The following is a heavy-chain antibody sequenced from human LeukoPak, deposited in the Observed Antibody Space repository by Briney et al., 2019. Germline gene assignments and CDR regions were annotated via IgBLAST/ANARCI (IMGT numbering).Heavy chain of an antibody. CDR3: ARVYSSLWAPSFAY. V-gene: IGHV3-7*05. CDR1: GFTFSNYW. Sequence: GGSLRLSCAASGFTFSNYWMNWVRQAPGKGLEWVANIKQDGSEKYYVDSVKGRFTISRDNAKNSLFLQMNSLRAEDTAVYYCARVYSSLWAPSFAYWGQGALVTVSS. J-gene: IGHJ4*02. D-gene: IGHD3-22*01. CDR2: IKQDGSEK.